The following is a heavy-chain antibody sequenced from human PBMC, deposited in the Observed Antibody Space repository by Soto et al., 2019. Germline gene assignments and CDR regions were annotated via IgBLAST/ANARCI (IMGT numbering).Heavy chain of an antibody. D-gene: IGHD3-9*01. Sequence: QITLKETGPTLVKPTQALTLTCTFSGFSLTTAGVAVGWIRQPPGRALEWLAIIYWDDEKRYNPPLKSRLSIPKDTVRNQVVLTLTTVDPVETATYFCVHRRNTYYALFTGYSKNWFDPWGQGTLVTVSS. CDR3: VHRRNTYYALFTGYSKNWFDP. V-gene: IGHV2-5*02. J-gene: IGHJ5*02. CDR2: IYWDDEK. CDR1: GFSLTTAGVA.